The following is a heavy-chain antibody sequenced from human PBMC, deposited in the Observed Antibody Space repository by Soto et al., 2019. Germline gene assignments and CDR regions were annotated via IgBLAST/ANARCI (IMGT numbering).Heavy chain of an antibody. CDR1: GFTFSSYA. Sequence: PGGSLRLSCAASGFTFSSYAVNWVRQAPGKGLEWVSYISSSSSTIYYADSVKGRFTISRDNAKNSLYLQMNSLRAEDTAIYYCAKARCSSATCYVPDYWGQGTLVTVS. J-gene: IGHJ4*02. V-gene: IGHV3-48*01. D-gene: IGHD2-2*01. CDR3: AKARCSSATCYVPDY. CDR2: ISSSSSTI.